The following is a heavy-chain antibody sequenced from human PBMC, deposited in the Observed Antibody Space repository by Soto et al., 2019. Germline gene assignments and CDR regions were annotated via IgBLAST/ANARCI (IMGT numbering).Heavy chain of an antibody. J-gene: IGHJ4*02. CDR1: GFTFTSSA. V-gene: IGHV1-58*01. CDR2: IVVGSGNT. CDR3: AAGRRQYYYDSSVSFDY. Sequence: ASVKVSCKASGFTFTSSAVQWVRQARGQRLEWIGWIVVGSGNTNYAQKFQERVTITRDMSTSTAYMELSSLRSEDTAVYYCAAGRRQYYYDSSVSFDYWGQGTLVTVSS. D-gene: IGHD3-22*01.